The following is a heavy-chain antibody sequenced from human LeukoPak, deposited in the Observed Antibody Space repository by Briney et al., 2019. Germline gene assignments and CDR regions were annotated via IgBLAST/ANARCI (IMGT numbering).Heavy chain of an antibody. CDR3: AGEPGIRNGMDV. CDR1: GFTFRSHA. V-gene: IGHV3-23*01. J-gene: IGHJ6*02. Sequence: PGGSLRLSCVGSGFTFRSHAMSWVRQAPEKELEFVSGIYENGGTTYYADSVEGRFTISRDTSKNTLFLLMNNLRAEDTAVYYCAGEPGIRNGMDVWGQGTTVTVSS. CDR2: IYENGGTT.